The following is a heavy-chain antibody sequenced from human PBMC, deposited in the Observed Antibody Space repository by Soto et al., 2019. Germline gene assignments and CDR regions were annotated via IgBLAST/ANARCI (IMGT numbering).Heavy chain of an antibody. CDR1: GGTFSSYA. D-gene: IGHD2-2*03. J-gene: IGHJ4*02. Sequence: SVKVSCKASGGTFSSYAISWVRQAPGQGLEWMGGIIPIFGTANYAQKFQGRVTITADESTSTAYMELSSLRSEDTAVYYCARGQMDIVVVPAVPGYYFDYWGQGTLVTVSS. CDR2: IIPIFGTA. CDR3: ARGQMDIVVVPAVPGYYFDY. V-gene: IGHV1-69*13.